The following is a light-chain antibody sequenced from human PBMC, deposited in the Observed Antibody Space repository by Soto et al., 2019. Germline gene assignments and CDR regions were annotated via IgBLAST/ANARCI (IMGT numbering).Light chain of an antibody. J-gene: IGKJ2*01. Sequence: EIVLTQSPGTLSLSPGERATLSCRASQSVSSSYLAWYQQKPGQAPRLLIYGASSRATGIPDRFSGSGSETDFTLTVSKLEPEDFALYYCQQYGSSPSTFGQGNKLEIK. V-gene: IGKV3-20*01. CDR1: QSVSSSY. CDR2: GAS. CDR3: QQYGSSPST.